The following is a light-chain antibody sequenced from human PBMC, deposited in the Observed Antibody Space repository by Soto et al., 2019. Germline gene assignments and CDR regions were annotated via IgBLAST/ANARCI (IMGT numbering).Light chain of an antibody. Sequence: QSALTQPASVSGSPGQSITISCTGTSSDVGVYNYVSWYQQHPDKAPKLMIYEVSSRPSGVSSRFSGSKSGSTASLTISGVQADDEADYYCSSYTTSSTLWVFGGGTKLTVL. CDR1: SSDVGVYNY. CDR3: SSYTTSSTLWV. CDR2: EVS. V-gene: IGLV2-14*01. J-gene: IGLJ3*02.